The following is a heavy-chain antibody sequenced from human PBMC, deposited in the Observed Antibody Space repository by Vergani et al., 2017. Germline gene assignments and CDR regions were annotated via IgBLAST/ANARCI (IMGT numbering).Heavy chain of an antibody. V-gene: IGHV1-69*01. CDR2: IIPIFGTA. J-gene: IGHJ4*02. CDR1: GGTFSSYA. D-gene: IGHD6-13*01. Sequence: QVQLVQSGAEVKKPGSSVKVSCKASGGTFSSYAISWVRQAPGQGLEWMGGIIPIFGTANYAQKFQGRVTITADESTSTAYMDLSSLRSEDTAVYYCARAATPARYSSSYGPYDWGQGTLVTVSS. CDR3: ARAATPARYSSSYGPYD.